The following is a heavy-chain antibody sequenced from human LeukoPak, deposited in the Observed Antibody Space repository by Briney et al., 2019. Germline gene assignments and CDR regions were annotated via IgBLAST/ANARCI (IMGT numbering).Heavy chain of an antibody. CDR3: TRRRDYGDYANSDY. J-gene: IGHJ4*02. D-gene: IGHD4-17*01. CDR2: IKSKTDGGTT. V-gene: IGHV3-15*01. CDR1: GFTFTNAW. Sequence: GGSLRLSCAASGFTFTNAWMSWVRQAPGKGLEWVGRIKSKTDGGTTDYAAPVKGRFTISRDDSKNTLYLQMNSLKTEDTAVYYCTRRRDYGDYANSDYWGQGTLVTVSS.